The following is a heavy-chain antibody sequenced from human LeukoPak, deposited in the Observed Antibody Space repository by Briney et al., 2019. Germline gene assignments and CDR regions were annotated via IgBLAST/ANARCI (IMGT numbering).Heavy chain of an antibody. V-gene: IGHV1-69*05. Sequence: SVTVSCKASGGTFSSYAISWVRQAPGQGLEWMGRIIPIFGTANYAQKFQGRVTITTNESTSTAYMELSSLRSEDTAVYYCASLSRGSFGQLGRTWGQGTLVTLSS. CDR2: IIPIFGTA. CDR1: GGTFSSYA. J-gene: IGHJ5*02. CDR3: ASLSRGSFGQLGRT. D-gene: IGHD3-16*01.